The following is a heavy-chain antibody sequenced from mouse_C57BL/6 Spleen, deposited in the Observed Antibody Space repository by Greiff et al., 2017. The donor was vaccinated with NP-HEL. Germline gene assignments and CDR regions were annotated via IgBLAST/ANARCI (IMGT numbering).Heavy chain of an antibody. D-gene: IGHD2-4*01. V-gene: IGHV1-64*01. CDR3: AIYDYDGPWFAY. Sequence: QVQLQQPGAELVKPGASVKLSCKASGYTFTSYWMHWVKQRPGQGLEWIGMIHPNSGSTNYNEKFKGKATLTVDKSSSTAYMQLSSLTSEDSAVYYCAIYDYDGPWFAYWGQGTLVTVSA. CDR1: GYTFTSYW. J-gene: IGHJ3*01. CDR2: IHPNSGST.